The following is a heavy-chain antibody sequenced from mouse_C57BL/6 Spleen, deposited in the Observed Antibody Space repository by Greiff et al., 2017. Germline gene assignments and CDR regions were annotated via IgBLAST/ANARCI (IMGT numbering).Heavy chain of an antibody. Sequence: VKVVESGAELVKPGASVKISCKASGYAFSSYWMNWVKQRPGKGLEWIGQIYPGDGDTNYNGKFKGKATLTADKSSSTAYMQLSSLTSEDSAVYFCASWTTVVDGFAYWGQGTLVTVSA. V-gene: IGHV1-80*01. J-gene: IGHJ3*01. CDR1: GYAFSSYW. CDR3: ASWTTVVDGFAY. CDR2: IYPGDGDT. D-gene: IGHD1-1*01.